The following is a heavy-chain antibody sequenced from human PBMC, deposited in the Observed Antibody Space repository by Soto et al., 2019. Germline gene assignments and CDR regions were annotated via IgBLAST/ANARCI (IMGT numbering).Heavy chain of an antibody. CDR3: ARGAHQLLYEGYYYYYYGMDV. V-gene: IGHV1-69*13. CDR1: GGTFSSYA. D-gene: IGHD2-2*02. J-gene: IGHJ6*04. CDR2: IIPIFGTA. Sequence: SVKVSCKASGGTFSSYAISWVRQAPGQGLEWMGGIIPIFGTANYAQKFQGRVTITADESTSTAYMELSSLRSEDTAVYYCARGAHQLLYEGYYYYYYGMDVWGKGTTGTV.